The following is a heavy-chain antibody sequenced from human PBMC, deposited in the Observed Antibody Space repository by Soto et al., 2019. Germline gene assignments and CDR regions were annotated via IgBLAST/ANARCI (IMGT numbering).Heavy chain of an antibody. J-gene: IGHJ6*02. CDR1: GGSISSSSYY. CDR3: ARGASGYCSGGSYPRADGMDV. D-gene: IGHD2-15*01. V-gene: IGHV4-39*01. Sequence: SETLSLTCTVSGGSISSSSYYWGWIRQPPGKGLEWIGSIYYSGSTYYNPSLKSRVTISVDTSKNQFSLKLSSVTAADTAVYYCARGASGYCSGGSYPRADGMDVWGQGTTVTVSS. CDR2: IYYSGST.